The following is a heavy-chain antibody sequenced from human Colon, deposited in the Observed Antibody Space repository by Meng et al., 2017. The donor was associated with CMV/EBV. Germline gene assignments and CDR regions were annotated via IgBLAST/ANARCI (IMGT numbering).Heavy chain of an antibody. CDR1: GTFTTYT. J-gene: IGHJ4*02. Sequence: GTFTTYTVNWVRQAPGQGLEWVGRVIPFLDIPTYAQKFQGRVAFSLDESTATAYMEISSLTSDDTAFYYCARGRGYYDSSGPLYFDQWGQGTLVTVSS. CDR2: VIPFLDIP. CDR3: ARGRGYYDSSGPLYFDQ. D-gene: IGHD3-22*01. V-gene: IGHV1-69*02.